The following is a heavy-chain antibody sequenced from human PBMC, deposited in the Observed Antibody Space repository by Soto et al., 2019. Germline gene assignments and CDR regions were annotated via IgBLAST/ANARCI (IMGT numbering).Heavy chain of an antibody. V-gene: IGHV3-21*01. CDR2: ISSSSSYI. J-gene: IGHJ6*02. Sequence: EVQLVESGGGLVKPGGSLRLSCAASGFTFSSYSMNWVRQAPGKGLEWVSSISSSSSYIYYADSVKGRFTISRDNAKNSLYLQMNRLRAEDTAVYYCARSMVRGVIYYYGMDVWGQGTTVTVSS. CDR3: ARSMVRGVIYYYGMDV. D-gene: IGHD3-10*01. CDR1: GFTFSSYS.